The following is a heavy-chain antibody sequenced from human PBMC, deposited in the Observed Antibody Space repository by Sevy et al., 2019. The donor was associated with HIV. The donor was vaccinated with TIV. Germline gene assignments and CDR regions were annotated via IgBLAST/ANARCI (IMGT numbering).Heavy chain of an antibody. J-gene: IGHJ6*03. CDR2: IWYDGSNK. CDR3: AKGPSIAVAGPNYYYYYMDV. Sequence: GGSLRLSCAASGFTFSSYGMHWVRQAPGKGLEWVAVIWYDGSNKYYADSVKGRFTISRDNSKNTLYLQMNSLRAEDTAVYYCAKGPSIAVAGPNYYYYYMDVWGKGTTVTVSS. CDR1: GFTFSSYG. D-gene: IGHD6-19*01. V-gene: IGHV3-33*06.